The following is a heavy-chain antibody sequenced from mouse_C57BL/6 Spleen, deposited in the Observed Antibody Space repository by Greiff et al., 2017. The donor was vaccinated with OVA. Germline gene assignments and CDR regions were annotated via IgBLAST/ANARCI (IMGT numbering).Heavy chain of an antibody. D-gene: IGHD2-3*01. CDR2: IDPETGGT. CDR1: GYTFTDYE. J-gene: IGHJ4*01. Sequence: QVQLQQSGAELVRPGASVTLSCKASGYTFTDYEMHWVKQTPVHGLEWIGAIDPETGGTAYNQKFKGKAILAADKSSSTAYMELRSLTSEDSAVYYCTGGDGYIYYAMDYWGQGTSVTVSS. CDR3: TGGDGYIYYAMDY. V-gene: IGHV1-15*01.